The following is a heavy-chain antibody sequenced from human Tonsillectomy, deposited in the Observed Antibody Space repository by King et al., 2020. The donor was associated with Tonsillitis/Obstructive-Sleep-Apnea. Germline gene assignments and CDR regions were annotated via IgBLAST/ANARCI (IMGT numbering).Heavy chain of an antibody. CDR1: GGSFSGYY. D-gene: IGHD3-22*01. CDR3: ARIEEYYYDSSGYYNY. CDR2: INHSGST. V-gene: IGHV4-34*01. J-gene: IGHJ4*02. Sequence: VQLQQWGAGLLKPSETLSLTCAVYGGSFSGYYWSWIRQPPGKGLEWIGEINHSGSTNYNPSLKSRVTISVDTSKNQFSLKLGSVTAADTAVYYCARIEEYYYDSSGYYNYWGQGTLVTVSS.